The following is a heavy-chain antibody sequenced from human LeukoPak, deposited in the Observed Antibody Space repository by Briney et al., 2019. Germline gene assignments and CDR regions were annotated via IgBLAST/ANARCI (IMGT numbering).Heavy chain of an antibody. CDR3: ATGPYSSSWYGGFDY. CDR1: GGSINRGGYY. Sequence: SPPPSLPCTVSGGSINRGGYYWSWIRQHPGEGLGWVGYIYYSGSTYYNPSLKSRVTISVDTSKNQFSLKLSSVTAADTAVYYCATGPYSSSWYGGFDYWGQGTLVTVSS. J-gene: IGHJ4*02. D-gene: IGHD6-13*01. V-gene: IGHV4-31*03. CDR2: IYYSGST.